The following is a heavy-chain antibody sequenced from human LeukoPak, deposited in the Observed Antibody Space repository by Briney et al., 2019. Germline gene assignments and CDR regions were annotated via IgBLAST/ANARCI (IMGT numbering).Heavy chain of an antibody. CDR1: GDTFTSYD. CDR3: ARGFVPLGLEPRRDGASAI. V-gene: IGHV1-8*01. J-gene: IGHJ3*02. Sequence: ASVKVSCKASGDTFTSYDSNWVRQATGQGLEWMGWMNPNSGNTGYAQKFQGRVTMTRNTSISTAYMELSSLRSEHTAVYYCARGFVPLGLEPRRDGASAIWGQGTMVTVYS. D-gene: IGHD1-14*01. CDR2: MNPNSGNT.